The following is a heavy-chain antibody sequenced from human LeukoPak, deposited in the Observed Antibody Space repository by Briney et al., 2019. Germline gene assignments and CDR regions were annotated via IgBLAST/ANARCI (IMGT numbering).Heavy chain of an antibody. Sequence: SETLSLTCAVSGGSISSGGYSWSWIRQPPGKGLEWIGYIYHSGSTYYNPSLKSRVTISVDRSKNQFSLKLSSVTAADTAVYYCARVASSSPPSHAFDIWGQGTMVTVSS. CDR2: IYHSGST. CDR1: GGSISSGGYS. V-gene: IGHV4-30-2*01. J-gene: IGHJ3*02. D-gene: IGHD6-13*01. CDR3: ARVASSSPPSHAFDI.